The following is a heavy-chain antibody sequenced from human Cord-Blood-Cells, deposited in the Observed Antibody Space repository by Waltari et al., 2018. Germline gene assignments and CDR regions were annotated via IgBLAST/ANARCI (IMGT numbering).Heavy chain of an antibody. D-gene: IGHD1-7*01. CDR3: AREGWNYPFDY. V-gene: IGHV3-7*01. J-gene: IGHJ4*02. CDR1: GFTFSRSW. CDR2: IKQDGSEK. Sequence: EVQLVESGGGLVQTGGSLRLSCAASGFTFSRSWLSWVRQAPGKGLEWVANIKQDGSEKYYVDSVKGRFTISKDKAKNALYLEMNSVRAEDSAVYYCAREGWNYPFDYWGQGTLVTVSS.